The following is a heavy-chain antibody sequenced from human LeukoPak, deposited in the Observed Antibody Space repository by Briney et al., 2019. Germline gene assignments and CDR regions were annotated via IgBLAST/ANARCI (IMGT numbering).Heavy chain of an antibody. Sequence: PGGSLRLSCAASGFTFSSYTMKWVRQAPGKGLEWVSSISSSSSYIYYADSVKGRFTISRGNAKNSLYLQMNSLRAEDTAVYYCARDGVSMVRGVRVLDYYNYYMDVWGKGTTVTISS. D-gene: IGHD3-10*01. CDR2: ISSSSSYI. V-gene: IGHV3-21*01. CDR3: ARDGVSMVRGVRVLDYYNYYMDV. J-gene: IGHJ6*03. CDR1: GFTFSSYT.